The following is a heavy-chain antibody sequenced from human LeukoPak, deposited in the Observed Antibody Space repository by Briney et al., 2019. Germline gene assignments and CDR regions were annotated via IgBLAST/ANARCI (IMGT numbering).Heavy chain of an antibody. CDR1: GYTFTDYY. J-gene: IGHJ4*02. V-gene: IGHV1-2*02. Sequence: EASVKVSCKASGYTFTDYYMYWVRQAPGQGPEWMGWVNLNSGGTQYVQKFQGRVTMTRDTSTSTAYMELRSLRSDDTAVYYCARGSRHGDYWGQGTLVTVSS. CDR3: ARGSRHGDY. CDR2: VNLNSGGT.